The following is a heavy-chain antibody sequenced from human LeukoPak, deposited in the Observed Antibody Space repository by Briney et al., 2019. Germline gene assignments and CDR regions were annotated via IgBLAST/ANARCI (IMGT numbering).Heavy chain of an antibody. CDR2: MNPNSGNT. Sequence: GASVKVSCKASGYTFTSYDINWLRQATGQGLEWMGWMNPNSGNTGYAQKFQGRVTITRNTSISTAYMELSSLRSEDTAVYYCARGRYSSSWLKWIFDYWGQGTLVTVSS. J-gene: IGHJ4*02. CDR1: GYTFTSYD. V-gene: IGHV1-8*03. CDR3: ARGRYSSSWLKWIFDY. D-gene: IGHD6-13*01.